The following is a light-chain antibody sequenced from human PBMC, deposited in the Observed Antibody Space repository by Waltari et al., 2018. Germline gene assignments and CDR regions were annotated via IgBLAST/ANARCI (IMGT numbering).Light chain of an antibody. V-gene: IGLV3-21*04. CDR2: YDS. Sequence: YVLTQPPSVSVDPGKTARLTCGGDNIGSKSVNWYQQKPGQAPVLVMFYDSYRPSEIPERFSGSNSGNTATLTISWVEAGDEADYHCQVWDDVTDSGVFGGGTKLTVL. CDR1: NIGSKS. CDR3: QVWDDVTDSGV. J-gene: IGLJ3*02.